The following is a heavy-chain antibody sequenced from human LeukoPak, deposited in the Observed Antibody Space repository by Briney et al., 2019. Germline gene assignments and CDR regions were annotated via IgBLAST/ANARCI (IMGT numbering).Heavy chain of an antibody. J-gene: IGHJ4*02. D-gene: IGHD4/OR15-4a*01. V-gene: IGHV3-7*05. CDR2: IKQDGSEK. Sequence: PGGSLRLSCAASGFTFSSHWMIWVRQAPGKGLEWVANIKQDGSEKYYVDSVKGRFTISRDNAKNSLYLQMNSLRAEDTAVYYCARRNYGACDYWGQGTLVTVSS. CDR1: GFTFSSHW. CDR3: ARRNYGACDY.